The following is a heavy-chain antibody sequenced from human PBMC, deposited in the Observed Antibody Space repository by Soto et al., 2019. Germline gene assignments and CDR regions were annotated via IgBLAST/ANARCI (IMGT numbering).Heavy chain of an antibody. Sequence: ETLSLTGLVSGASISISSYYWGWIRQPPGKGLEWIGGIYYSGSTYYNPSLKSRVTISVDTSKNQFSLKLSSVTAEDTAVFYCARHRARNWFDPWGQGTLVTVYS. CDR2: IYYSGST. CDR1: GASISISSYY. J-gene: IGHJ5*02. V-gene: IGHV4-39*01. CDR3: ARHRARNWFDP.